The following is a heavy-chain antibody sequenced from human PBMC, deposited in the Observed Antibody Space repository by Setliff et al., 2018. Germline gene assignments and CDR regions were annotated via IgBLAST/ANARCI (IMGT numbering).Heavy chain of an antibody. D-gene: IGHD3-10*01. J-gene: IGHJ4*02. CDR2: VTVYNGNT. CDR3: ARVESMVRGKNILRHFDY. Sequence: GPSVKVSCKASGYTFSNYGVTWVRQAPGQGLEWMGWVTVYNGNTKYAQNLQGRLTLTTDISTSTAYMELGSLTTDGTAVYYCARVESMVRGKNILRHFDYWGQGIQVTVSS. CDR1: GYTFSNYG. V-gene: IGHV1-18*01.